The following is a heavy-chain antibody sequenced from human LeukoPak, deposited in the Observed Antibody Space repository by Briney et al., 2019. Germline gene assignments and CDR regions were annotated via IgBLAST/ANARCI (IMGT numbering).Heavy chain of an antibody. CDR2: IRYDGSNK. CDR3: AKDMIFAYYDFWSGYSGLDY. Sequence: PGGSLRLSCAASGFTFDDYGMSWVRQAPGKGLEWVAFIRYDGSNKYYADSVKGRFTISRDNSKNTLYLQMNSLRAEDTAVYYCAKDMIFAYYDFWSGYSGLDYWGQGTLVTVSS. J-gene: IGHJ4*02. D-gene: IGHD3-3*01. V-gene: IGHV3-30*02. CDR1: GFTFDDYG.